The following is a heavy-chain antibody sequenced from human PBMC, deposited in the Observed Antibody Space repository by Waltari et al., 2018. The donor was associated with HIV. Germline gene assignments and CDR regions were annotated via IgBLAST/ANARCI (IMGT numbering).Heavy chain of an antibody. CDR3: SRGGTILTGYYPSGVS. D-gene: IGHD3-9*01. Sequence: QVQLVQSGAEVKKPGASVKVPCKASGYTFTAYYIHWVRQAPGQGLEWSGWMNPNIGGTNYPQKFTGSVTMTRYTSIKTAYLQLSGLTSDDTALYWCSRGGTILTGYYPSGVSWGQGTPVTVSS. V-gene: IGHV1-2*02. CDR1: GYTFTAYY. CDR2: MNPNIGGT. J-gene: IGHJ5*02.